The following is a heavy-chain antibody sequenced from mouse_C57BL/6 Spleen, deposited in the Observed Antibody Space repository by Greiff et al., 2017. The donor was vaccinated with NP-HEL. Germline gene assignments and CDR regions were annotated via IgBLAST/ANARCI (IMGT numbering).Heavy chain of an antibody. CDR1: GYSFTDYN. V-gene: IGHV1-39*01. Sequence: EVQLQQSGPELVKPGASVKISCKASGYSFTDYNMNWVKQSNGKSLEWIGVINPNYGTTSYNQKFKGKATMTVDQSSSTAYLQLNSLTSEDSAIYYCAKSGSRDYYVYLDYWGQGTTLTVSS. D-gene: IGHD1-1*01. J-gene: IGHJ2*01. CDR3: AKSGSRDYYVYLDY. CDR2: INPNYGTT.